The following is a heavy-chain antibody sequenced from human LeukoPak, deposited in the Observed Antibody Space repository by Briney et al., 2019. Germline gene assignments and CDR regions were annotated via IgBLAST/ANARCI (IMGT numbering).Heavy chain of an antibody. V-gene: IGHV3-23*01. J-gene: IGHJ4*02. CDR1: GFSFSNFA. D-gene: IGHD6-6*01. CDR2: ISAASSST. CDR3: AKQLEADYFDY. Sequence: SGGSLRLSCAASGFSFSNFAMSWVRQAPGKGLEWVSGISAASSSTYYADSVKGRFTISRDNSKNTLYLQMNSLRAEDTAVYYCAKQLEADYFDYWGQGTLVTVSS.